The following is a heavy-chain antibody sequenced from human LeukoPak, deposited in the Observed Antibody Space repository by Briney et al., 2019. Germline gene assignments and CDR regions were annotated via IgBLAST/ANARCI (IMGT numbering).Heavy chain of an antibody. CDR2: MSDSAVDT. D-gene: IGHD3-10*01. Sequence: RYYMSGVGPSLKKKREWVSAMSDSAVDTWYAGSVKGRFTISRDNSKDTLYLQMNSLRAEDTAVYYCAKDSMVRGVIIPIWGQGTLVTVSS. V-gene: IGHV3-23*01. CDR3: AKDSMVRGVIIPI. J-gene: IGHJ4*02. CDR1: RYY.